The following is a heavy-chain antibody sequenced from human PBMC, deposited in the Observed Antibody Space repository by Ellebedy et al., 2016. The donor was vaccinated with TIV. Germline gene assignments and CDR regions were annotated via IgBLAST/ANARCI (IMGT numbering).Heavy chain of an antibody. D-gene: IGHD4-17*01. Sequence: GGSLRLSCAAPGFTFSSYWMSWVRQAPGKGLEWVANINQDGSEKYYVDSVKGRFTTSRDNAKNSLYLQMNGLGADDPAVYYCVTDGSYGDYRSPTHAFEFWGQGTMVTVSS. CDR3: VTDGSYGDYRSPTHAFEF. CDR2: INQDGSEK. CDR1: GFTFSSYW. J-gene: IGHJ3*01. V-gene: IGHV3-7*01.